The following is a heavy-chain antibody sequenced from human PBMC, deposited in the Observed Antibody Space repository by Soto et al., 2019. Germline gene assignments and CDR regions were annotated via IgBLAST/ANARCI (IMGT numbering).Heavy chain of an antibody. CDR3: AKMDTGYDYGYFDN. V-gene: IGHV5-51*01. J-gene: IGHJ4*02. CDR1: GYKFIDYW. Sequence: GESLKISCQGSGYKFIDYWIVWVRQKPGKGLEWMGIIWPGDSETRYSPSFQGQVTISADKSINTAYLQWSSLKASDTAMYYCAKMDTGYDYGYFDNWGQGTQVTVSS. D-gene: IGHD5-18*01. CDR2: IWPGDSET.